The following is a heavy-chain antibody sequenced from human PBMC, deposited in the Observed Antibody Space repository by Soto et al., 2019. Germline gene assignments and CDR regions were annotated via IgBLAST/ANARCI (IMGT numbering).Heavy chain of an antibody. CDR2: IWYDGSNE. CDR1: GFTFSSYG. D-gene: IGHD5-18*01. J-gene: IGHJ4*02. Sequence: GGSLRLSCAASGFTFSSYGMHWVRQAPGKGLEWVAVIWYDGSNEYYADSVKGRFTISRDNSKNTLHLQMNSLRAEDTAVYYCARGGGYSYGWNDYWGQGTLVTVSS. V-gene: IGHV3-33*01. CDR3: ARGGGYSYGWNDY.